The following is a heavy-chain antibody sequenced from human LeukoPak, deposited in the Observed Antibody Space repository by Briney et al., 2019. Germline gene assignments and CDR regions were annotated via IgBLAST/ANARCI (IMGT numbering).Heavy chain of an antibody. Sequence: GGSQRLSCAASGFTFSSYAMSWVRQAPGKGLEWVSAISGSGGSTYYADSVKGRFTISRDNSKNTLYLQMNSLRAEDTAVYYCAKVPYYYDSSGYLRYFDYWGQGTLVTVSS. D-gene: IGHD3-22*01. V-gene: IGHV3-23*01. CDR1: GFTFSSYA. CDR2: ISGSGGST. J-gene: IGHJ4*02. CDR3: AKVPYYYDSSGYLRYFDY.